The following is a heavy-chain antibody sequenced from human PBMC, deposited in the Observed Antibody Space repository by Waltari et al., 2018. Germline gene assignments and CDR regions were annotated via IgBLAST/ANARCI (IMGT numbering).Heavy chain of an antibody. D-gene: IGHD3-3*01. CDR1: GGSFSGYY. V-gene: IGHV4-34*01. Sequence: QVQLQQWGAGLLKPSETLYLTCAVYGGSFSGYYRSWIRQPPGKGLEWIGEINHSGSTNYNPSLKSRVTISVDTSKNQFSLKLSSVTAADTAVYYCARGRRYDFWSGYGNWFDPWGQGTLVTVSS. CDR2: INHSGST. CDR3: ARGRRYDFWSGYGNWFDP. J-gene: IGHJ5*02.